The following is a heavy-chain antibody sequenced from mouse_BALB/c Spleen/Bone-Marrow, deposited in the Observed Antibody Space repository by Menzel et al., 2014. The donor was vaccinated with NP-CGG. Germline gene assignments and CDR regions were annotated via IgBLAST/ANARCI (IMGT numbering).Heavy chain of an antibody. CDR1: GFSLTSYG. J-gene: IGHJ2*01. CDR3: VRSTTTDYFDY. CDR2: IWAGGTT. D-gene: IGHD1-1*01. Sequence: VQVVESGPGLVAPSQSLSITCTVSGFSLTSYGVHWVRQPPGKGLEWLGVIWAGGTTNYNSALMSRLSISKDNSKSQVFLKMNSLQTDDTAMYYCVRSTTTDYFDYWGQGTTLTVSS. V-gene: IGHV2-9*02.